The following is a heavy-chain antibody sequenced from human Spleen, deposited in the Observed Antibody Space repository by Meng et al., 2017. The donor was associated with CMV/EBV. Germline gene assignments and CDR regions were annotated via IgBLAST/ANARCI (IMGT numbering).Heavy chain of an antibody. CDR2: IYHSGST. CDR1: GSSISSGYY. CDR3: ARARFDY. J-gene: IGHJ4*02. V-gene: IGHV4-38-2*02. Sequence: GSLRLSCTVSGSSISSGYYWGWVRQPPGKGLEWIGSIYHSGSTYYNPSLKSRVTISVDTSKNQFSLKLSSVTAADTAVYYCARARFDYWGQGTLVTVSS.